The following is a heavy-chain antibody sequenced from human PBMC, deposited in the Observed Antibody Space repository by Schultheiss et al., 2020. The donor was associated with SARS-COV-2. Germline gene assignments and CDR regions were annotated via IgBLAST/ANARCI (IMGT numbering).Heavy chain of an antibody. Sequence: ASVKVSCKASGYTFTSYDINWVRQATGQGLEWMGWMNPNSGNTGYAQKFQGRVTMTRNTSISTAYMELSSLRSEDTAVYYCARGRFLEWLLSSYYYGMDVWGQGTTVTVSS. D-gene: IGHD3-3*01. J-gene: IGHJ6*02. CDR3: ARGRFLEWLLSSYYYGMDV. CDR2: MNPNSGNT. CDR1: GYTFTSYD. V-gene: IGHV1-8*01.